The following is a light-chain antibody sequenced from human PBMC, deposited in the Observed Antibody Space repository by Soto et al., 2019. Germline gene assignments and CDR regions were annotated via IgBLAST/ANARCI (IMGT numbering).Light chain of an antibody. J-gene: IGLJ1*01. CDR3: CSYAGTYTFV. V-gene: IGLV2-11*01. Sequence: QSVLTQPRSMSGSPGQSVTISCTGTSSDVGGYNYVSWYQHHPGKAPKLMIYDVSKRPSGVPDRFSGSRSGNTASLTISGLQADDEADYYCCSYAGTYTFVFGTGTRSPS. CDR1: SSDVGGYNY. CDR2: DVS.